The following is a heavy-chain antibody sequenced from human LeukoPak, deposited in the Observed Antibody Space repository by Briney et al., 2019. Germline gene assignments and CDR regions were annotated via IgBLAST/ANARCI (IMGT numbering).Heavy chain of an antibody. D-gene: IGHD6-13*01. CDR3: ASHCSWYSPNFDY. Sequence: GRSLRLSCAASGFTFSSYGMHWVRQAPGKGLEWVAVISYDGSNKYYADSVKGRFTISRDNSKNTLYLQMNSLRAEDTAVYYCASHCSWYSPNFDYWGQGTLVTVSS. V-gene: IGHV3-30*03. J-gene: IGHJ4*02. CDR2: ISYDGSNK. CDR1: GFTFSSYG.